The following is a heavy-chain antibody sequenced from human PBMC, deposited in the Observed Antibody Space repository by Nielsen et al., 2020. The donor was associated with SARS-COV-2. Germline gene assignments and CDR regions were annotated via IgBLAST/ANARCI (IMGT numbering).Heavy chain of an antibody. CDR1: GGSISNISYY. V-gene: IGHV4-39*01. Sequence: SETLSLTCTVSGGSISNISYYWGWIRQPPGKGLVWIGSIYYSGSTYNNPSLQSRVTISVDTSKNQFSLKLSSVTAADTAVYYCARGPYSSSSPFDYWGQGTLVTVSS. CDR3: ARGPYSSSSPFDY. J-gene: IGHJ4*02. CDR2: IYYSGST. D-gene: IGHD6-6*01.